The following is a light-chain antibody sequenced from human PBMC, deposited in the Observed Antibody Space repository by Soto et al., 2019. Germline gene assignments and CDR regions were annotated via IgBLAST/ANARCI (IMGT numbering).Light chain of an antibody. V-gene: IGKV3-20*01. J-gene: IGKJ1*01. CDR2: DAF. CDR3: QQYKT. CDR1: QSISSTY. Sequence: IVLTQSPGTLSLSPGERATLSCGASQSISSTYLAWYQQKPGQAPRLLIYDAFSRATGIPDRFSASGSGTDFTLTISRLEPEDSAVYYCQQYKTFGQGTRWIS.